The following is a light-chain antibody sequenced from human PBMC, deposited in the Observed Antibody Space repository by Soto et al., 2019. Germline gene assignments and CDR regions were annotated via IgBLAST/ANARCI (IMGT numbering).Light chain of an antibody. V-gene: IGLV2-14*01. CDR2: EVS. CDR3: SSHRSDITVV. J-gene: IGLJ2*01. Sequence: QLVLTQPASVSGSPGQSITISCTGTSSDVGGYDYVSWYQHHPGKAPKLLIFEVSNRPSGVSNRFSGSKSGNTASLTISGLQAEDEADYYCSSHRSDITVVFGGGTQLTVL. CDR1: SSDVGGYDY.